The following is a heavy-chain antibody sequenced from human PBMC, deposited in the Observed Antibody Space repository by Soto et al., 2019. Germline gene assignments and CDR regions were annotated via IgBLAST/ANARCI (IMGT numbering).Heavy chain of an antibody. CDR2: IIPIFGTP. CDR3: ARDLGQDWTTTSWYHRGWFYN. Sequence: QVQLVQSGAEVKKPGSSVKVSCKASGGTFSNFVLSWVRQAPGQGLEWMRKIIPIFGTPNYAQQVHGRVTITADDSTNTAYMELSSLRSEDTAVYYCARDLGQDWTTTSWYHRGWFYNWGQGTLVTVSS. CDR1: GGTFSNFV. V-gene: IGHV1-69*18. J-gene: IGHJ5*02. D-gene: IGHD2-2*01.